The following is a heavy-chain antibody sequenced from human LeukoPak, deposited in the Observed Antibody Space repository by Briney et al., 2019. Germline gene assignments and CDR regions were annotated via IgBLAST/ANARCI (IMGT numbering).Heavy chain of an antibody. CDR2: ISSSGSTI. V-gene: IGHV3-11*04. CDR1: GFTFSDYY. D-gene: IGHD4-17*01. Sequence: GGSLRLSCAASGFTFSDYYMSWIRQAPGKGQEWVSYISSSGSTIYYADSVKGRFTISRDNAKNSLYLQMNSLRAEVTAVYYCARETDYGDLYDYYYYMDVWGKGTTVTVSS. J-gene: IGHJ6*03. CDR3: ARETDYGDLYDYYYYMDV.